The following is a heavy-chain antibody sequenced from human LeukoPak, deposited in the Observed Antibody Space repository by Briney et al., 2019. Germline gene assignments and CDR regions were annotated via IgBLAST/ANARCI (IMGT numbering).Heavy chain of an antibody. D-gene: IGHD3-22*01. V-gene: IGHV4-59*08. Sequence: SETLSLTCTVSGGSISSYYWSWIRQPPGKGLEWIGYIYYSGSTNYNPSLKSRVTISVDTSKNQFSLKLSSVTAADTAVYYCAATYDTLTGYFDYWGQGTLVTVSS. CDR1: GGSISSYY. J-gene: IGHJ4*02. CDR2: IYYSGST. CDR3: AATYDTLTGYFDY.